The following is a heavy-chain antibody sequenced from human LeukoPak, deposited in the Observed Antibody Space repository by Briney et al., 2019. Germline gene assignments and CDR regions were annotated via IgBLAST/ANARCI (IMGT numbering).Heavy chain of an antibody. CDR1: GFTFSSYG. CDR3: VKDFRDGYNHPSYYFDS. D-gene: IGHD5-12*01. J-gene: IGHJ4*02. Sequence: PGGSLRLSCAASGFTFSSYGMHWVRQAPGKGLEWVAVISYDGSSGYYADSVQGRFTVARDNSKNTLYLQMNSLRAEDTAVFYCVKDFRDGYNHPSYYFDSWGQGTLVTVSS. V-gene: IGHV3-30*18. CDR2: ISYDGSSG.